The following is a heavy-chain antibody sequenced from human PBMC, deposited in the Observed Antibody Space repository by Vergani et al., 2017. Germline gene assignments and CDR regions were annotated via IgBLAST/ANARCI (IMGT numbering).Heavy chain of an antibody. CDR2: VEDSGYF. D-gene: IGHD1-14*01. J-gene: IGHJ4*02. CDR1: GRPLSGYY. V-gene: IGHV4-59*01. Sequence: QVQLQESGPGLVRPSETLSLTCTVSGRPLSGYYWNWIRQTPGEGLEWIGYVEDSGYFNYNPSLKYRGSMSSDTSNNQFSLILSAVTVADTAVYYCARSIVSRNPPDYFGNRGQGTLGTVSS. CDR3: ARSIVSRNPPDYFGN.